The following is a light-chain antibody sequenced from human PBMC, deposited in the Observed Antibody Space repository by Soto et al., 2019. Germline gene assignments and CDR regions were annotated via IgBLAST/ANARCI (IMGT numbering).Light chain of an antibody. V-gene: IGKV3-15*01. CDR1: QSVSSN. J-gene: IGKJ1*01. CDR3: QQYNNWPPGT. Sequence: EIVITQSPATLSVSPGERATLSCRASQSVSSNLAWYQQKPGQAPRLLIYGASTRATGIPARFSGSGSGTEFTLTISSLQSEDFAFYSCQQYNNWPPGTFGYGTKLQIQ. CDR2: GAS.